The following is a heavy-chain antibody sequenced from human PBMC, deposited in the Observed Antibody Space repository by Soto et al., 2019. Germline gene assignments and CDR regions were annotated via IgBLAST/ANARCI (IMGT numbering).Heavy chain of an antibody. Sequence: PVGSLRLSCAASGFTFSNYDMSWVRQAPGKGLEWVSMISGSVDSTYYADSVKGRFTISRDNSKNTLYLQMNSLRAEDTAVYYCAKCGGSSGYEVDDHCGQGTMVTVYS. D-gene: IGHD6-6*01. CDR2: ISGSVDST. CDR3: AKCGGSSGYEVDDH. CDR1: GFTFSNYD. J-gene: IGHJ4*02. V-gene: IGHV3-23*01.